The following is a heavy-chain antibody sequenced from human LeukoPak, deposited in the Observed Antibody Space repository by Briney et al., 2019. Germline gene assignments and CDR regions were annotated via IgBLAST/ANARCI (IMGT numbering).Heavy chain of an antibody. CDR2: IIPIFGTA. CDR3: ARDYYDSSGYGVAFDI. J-gene: IGHJ3*02. D-gene: IGHD3-22*01. V-gene: IGHV1-69*06. Sequence: GASVKVSCKASGYTFTSYYMHWVRQAPGQGLEWMGGIIPIFGTANYAQKFQGRVTITADKSTSTAYMELSSLRSEDTAVYYCARDYYDSSGYGVAFDIWGQGTMVTVSS. CDR1: GYTFTSYY.